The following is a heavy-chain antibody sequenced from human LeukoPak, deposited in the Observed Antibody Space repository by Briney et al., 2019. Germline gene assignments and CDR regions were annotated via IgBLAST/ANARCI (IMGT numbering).Heavy chain of an antibody. CDR3: ARDSNIVPSVGPYYYYGMDV. CDR1: GFTFSSYA. Sequence: GRSLRLSCAVSGFTFSSYAMHWVRQAPGKGLEWVAVISYDGSNKYYADSVKGRFTISRDNSKNTLYLQMNSLRAEDTAVYYCARDSNIVPSVGPYYYYGMDVWGQGTTVTVSS. D-gene: IGHD2/OR15-2a*01. J-gene: IGHJ6*02. V-gene: IGHV3-30-3*01. CDR2: ISYDGSNK.